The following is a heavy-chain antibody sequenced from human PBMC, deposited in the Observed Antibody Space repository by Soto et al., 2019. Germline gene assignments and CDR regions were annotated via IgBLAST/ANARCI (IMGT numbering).Heavy chain of an antibody. Sequence: PGESLKISCKGSGYSFTSYWIGWVRQMPGKGLEWMGIIYPGDSDTRYSPSFQGQVTISADKSISTAYLQWSSLKASDTAMYYCARHRGAGQSYYYYGMDVWGQGTTVTVSS. J-gene: IGHJ6*02. D-gene: IGHD6-19*01. CDR3: ARHRGAGQSYYYYGMDV. V-gene: IGHV5-51*01. CDR1: GYSFTSYW. CDR2: IYPGDSDT.